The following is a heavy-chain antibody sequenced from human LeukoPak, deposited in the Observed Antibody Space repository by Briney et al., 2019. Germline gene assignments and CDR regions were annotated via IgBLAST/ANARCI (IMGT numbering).Heavy chain of an antibody. CDR2: VYYSGST. D-gene: IGHD3-9*01. V-gene: IGHV4-39*01. Sequence: SETLSLTCTVSGGSISRSMYFWGWIRQPPGKGLEWLANVYYSGSTYYNPSLKSRVTISVDTSKNQFSLKLSSVTAADTAVYYCARHGVRYFDWSEGWYFDLWGRGTLVTVSS. J-gene: IGHJ2*01. CDR1: GGSISRSMYF. CDR3: ARHGVRYFDWSEGWYFDL.